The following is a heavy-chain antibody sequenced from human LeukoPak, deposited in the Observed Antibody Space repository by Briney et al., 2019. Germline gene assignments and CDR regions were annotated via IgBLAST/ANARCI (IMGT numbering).Heavy chain of an antibody. CDR3: ARDHTDIVAAVWFDP. Sequence: ASVKVSCKASGYTFTGYYMHWVRQAPGQGLEWMGWINPNSGGTNYAQKFQGRVTMTRDTSINTAYMELSRLRSDDTAVYYCARDHTDIVAAVWFDPWGQGTLVTVSS. V-gene: IGHV1-2*02. J-gene: IGHJ5*02. CDR1: GYTFTGYY. D-gene: IGHD5-12*01. CDR2: INPNSGGT.